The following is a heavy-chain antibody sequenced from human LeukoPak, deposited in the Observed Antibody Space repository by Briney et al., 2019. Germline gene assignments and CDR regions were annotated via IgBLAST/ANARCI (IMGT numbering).Heavy chain of an antibody. V-gene: IGHV1-2*02. Sequence: ASVKVSCKASGYTFTGYYMHWVRQAPGQGLEWMGWINPNSGGTNYAQKFQGRVTMTRDTSISTAYMELSRLRSDDTAVYYCARGYGSGLENNWFDPWGQGTLVTVSS. CDR2: INPNSGGT. CDR1: GYTFTGYY. J-gene: IGHJ5*02. D-gene: IGHD6-19*01. CDR3: ARGYGSGLENNWFDP.